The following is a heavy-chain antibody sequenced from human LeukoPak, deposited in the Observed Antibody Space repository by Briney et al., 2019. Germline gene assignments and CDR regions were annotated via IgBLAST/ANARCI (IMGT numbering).Heavy chain of an antibody. J-gene: IGHJ4*02. Sequence: GGSLRLSCAASGFTFSSYGMHWVRQAPGKGLEWVAFIGYDGSNKYYADSVKGRFTISRDNSKNTLYLQMNSLRAEDTAVYYCAKGGIVGATHFDYWGQGTLVTVSS. D-gene: IGHD1-26*01. CDR2: IGYDGSNK. CDR3: AKGGIVGATHFDY. CDR1: GFTFSSYG. V-gene: IGHV3-30*02.